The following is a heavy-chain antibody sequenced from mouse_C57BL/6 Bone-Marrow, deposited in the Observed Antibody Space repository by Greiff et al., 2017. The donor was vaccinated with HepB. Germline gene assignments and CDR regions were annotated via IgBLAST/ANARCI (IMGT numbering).Heavy chain of an antibody. Sequence: EVKLVESGPELVKPGASVKISCKASGYSFTGYYMNWVKQSPEKSLEWIGEINPSTGGTTYNQKFKAKATLTVDKSSSTAYMQLKSLTSEDSAVYYCARFPLGTWCQGTLVTVSA. V-gene: IGHV1-42*01. D-gene: IGHD3-3*01. CDR1: GYSFTGYY. CDR3: ARFPLGT. J-gene: IGHJ3*01. CDR2: INPSTGGT.